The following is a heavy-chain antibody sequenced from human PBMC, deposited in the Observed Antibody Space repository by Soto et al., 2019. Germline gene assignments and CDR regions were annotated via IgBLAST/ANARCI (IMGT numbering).Heavy chain of an antibody. J-gene: IGHJ6*02. CDR3: ARESGVVAAAYYYGMDV. CDR1: GYTFTSYA. V-gene: IGHV1-3*01. CDR2: ISAGNGNT. D-gene: IGHD2-15*01. Sequence: ASVKVSCKASGYTFTSYAMHWVRQALGQRLEWMGWISAGNGNTKYSQKFHGRVTITRDTSASTAYMELSSLRSEDTAVYYCARESGVVAAAYYYGMDVWGQGTTVTVSS.